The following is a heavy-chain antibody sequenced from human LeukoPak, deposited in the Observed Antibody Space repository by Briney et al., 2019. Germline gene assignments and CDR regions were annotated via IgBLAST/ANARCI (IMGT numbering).Heavy chain of an antibody. CDR1: GYTFTSYA. CDR3: AKSPVRLRLGELSPPGDY. V-gene: IGHV1-3*01. D-gene: IGHD3-16*02. Sequence: ASVKVSCKASGYTFTSYAMHWVRQAPGQRLEWMGXINAGNGNTKYSQKFQGRVTITRDTSASTAYMELSSLRSEDTAVYYCAKSPVRLRLGELSPPGDYWGQGTLVTVSS. J-gene: IGHJ4*02. CDR2: INAGNGNT.